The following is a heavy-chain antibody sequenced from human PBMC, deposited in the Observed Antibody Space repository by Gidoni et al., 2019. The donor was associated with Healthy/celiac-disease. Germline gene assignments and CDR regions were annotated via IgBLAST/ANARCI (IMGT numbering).Heavy chain of an antibody. D-gene: IGHD1-26*01. V-gene: IGHV3-30*04. CDR2: ISYDGSNK. J-gene: IGHJ4*02. CDR3: ARDNRGSLDY. Sequence: QVQLVESGGGVVQPGRSLRLSCAASGFTFSSYAMHWVRQAPGKGLEWVAVISYDGSNKYYADSVKGRFTISRDNSKNTLYLQMNSLRAEDTAVYYCARDNRGSLDYWGQGTLVTVSS. CDR1: GFTFSSYA.